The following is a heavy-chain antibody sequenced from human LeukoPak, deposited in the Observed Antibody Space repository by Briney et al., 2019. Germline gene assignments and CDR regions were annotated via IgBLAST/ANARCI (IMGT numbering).Heavy chain of an antibody. V-gene: IGHV4-59*01. CDR2: IYYSGST. Sequence: SETLSLTCTVSGGSISRYYWSWIRQPPGKGLEWIGYIYYSGSTNYNPSLKSRLTISVDMSKDQFSLRLSSVTAADTAVYYCARARTNYYDSSGYYLVPDASDIWGQGTKVTVSS. CDR1: GGSISRYY. D-gene: IGHD3-22*01. J-gene: IGHJ3*02. CDR3: ARARTNYYDSSGYYLVPDASDI.